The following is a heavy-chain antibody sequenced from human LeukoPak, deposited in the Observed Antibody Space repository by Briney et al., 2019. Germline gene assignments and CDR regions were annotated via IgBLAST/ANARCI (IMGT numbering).Heavy chain of an antibody. D-gene: IGHD2-2*01. V-gene: IGHV1-18*01. Sequence: ASVKVSCKASGYTFSNFGISWVRQAPGQELEWMGWISGNNDNPNYGQNFQGRFTVTSDSSTSTAYMELRNLRSDDTAVYYCARDGPSTDDYWGQGTLVTVSS. J-gene: IGHJ4*02. CDR1: GYTFSNFG. CDR2: ISGNNDNP. CDR3: ARDGPSTDDY.